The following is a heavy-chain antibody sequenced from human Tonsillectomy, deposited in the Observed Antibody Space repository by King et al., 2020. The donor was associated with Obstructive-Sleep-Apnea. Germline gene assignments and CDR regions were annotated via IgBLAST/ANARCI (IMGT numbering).Heavy chain of an antibody. CDR1: GGSISSYY. D-gene: IGHD6-19*01. Sequence: VQLQESGPGLVKPSETLSLTCTVSGGSISSYYWSWIRQPPGKGLEWIGYIYYSGSTNYNPSLKSRVTISVDTSKNQFSLKLSSVTAADTAVYYCARHTGSQWLVRYFDYWGQGTLVTVSS. CDR2: IYYSGST. V-gene: IGHV4-59*08. J-gene: IGHJ4*02. CDR3: ARHTGSQWLVRYFDY.